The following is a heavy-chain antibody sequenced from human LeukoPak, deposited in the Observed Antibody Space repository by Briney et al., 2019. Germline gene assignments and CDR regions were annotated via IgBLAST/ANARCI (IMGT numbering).Heavy chain of an antibody. CDR1: GFTFSSYP. Sequence: QPGGSLRLSCAASGFTFSSYPMHWVRQAPGKGLEWVAVISYDGSKKYNADSVKDRFTISRDNSRNTLYLQMNSLRAEDTAVYYCGRDGVLYGSGSYLDCWGQGTLVTVSS. V-gene: IGHV3-30*04. J-gene: IGHJ4*02. CDR2: ISYDGSKK. CDR3: GRDGVLYGSGSYLDC. D-gene: IGHD3-10*01.